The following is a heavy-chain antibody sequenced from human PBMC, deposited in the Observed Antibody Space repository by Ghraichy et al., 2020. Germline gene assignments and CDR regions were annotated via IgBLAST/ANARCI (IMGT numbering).Heavy chain of an antibody. CDR2: IYPGDSDT. CDR1: GYSFTDYW. CDR3: ARADTAMVTHFDY. V-gene: IGHV5-51*01. J-gene: IGHJ4*02. Sequence: GESLNISCKGSGYSFTDYWIGWVRQMPGKGLEWMGIIYPGDSDTRYSPSFQGQVAISADKSISTAYLQWSSLKASDTAMYYCARADTAMVTHFDYWGQGTLVTVSS. D-gene: IGHD5-18*01.